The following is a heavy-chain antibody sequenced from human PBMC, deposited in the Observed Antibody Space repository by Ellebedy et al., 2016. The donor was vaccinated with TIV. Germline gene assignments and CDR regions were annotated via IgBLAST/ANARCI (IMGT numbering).Heavy chain of an antibody. CDR2: IYYDGGNI. CDR3: ARFPSARYYDSSGYYLDY. D-gene: IGHD3-22*01. Sequence: PGGSLRLSCAASGFTFTNYGMQWVRQAPGKGLEWVAVIYYDGGNIFYADSVKGRFTISRDNSQNTLYLQMNSLRAEDTAVYYCARFPSARYYDSSGYYLDYWGQGTLVTVSS. J-gene: IGHJ4*02. CDR1: GFTFTNYG. V-gene: IGHV3-33*01.